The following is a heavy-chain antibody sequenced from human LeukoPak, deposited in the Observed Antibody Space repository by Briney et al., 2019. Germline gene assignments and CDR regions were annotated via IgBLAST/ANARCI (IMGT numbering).Heavy chain of an antibody. V-gene: IGHV3-48*02. CDR1: GFIFSTYS. CDR3: ARDTAYAFDI. Sequence: PGGSLRLSCAASGFIFSTYSMNWVRQAPGKGLEWLSYISGSSSTIHYADSVKGRFTISRDNAKNSLYLQMNSLRDEDTTVYYCARDTAYAFDIWGQGTMVTV. J-gene: IGHJ3*02. CDR2: ISGSSSTI.